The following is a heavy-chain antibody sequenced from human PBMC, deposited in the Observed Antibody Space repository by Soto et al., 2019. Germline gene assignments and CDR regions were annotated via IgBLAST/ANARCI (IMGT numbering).Heavy chain of an antibody. Sequence: EVQLVESGGGLVQPGGSLRLSCAASGFTFSSYSMNWVRQAPGKGLEWVSSISSSSSYIYYADSVKGRFTISRDNAKNSLYLQMNSLRAEDTAVYYCATDIVVVVAATPGGYWGQGTLVTVSS. CDR3: ATDIVVVVAATPGGY. CDR2: ISSSSSYI. CDR1: GFTFSSYS. D-gene: IGHD2-15*01. J-gene: IGHJ4*02. V-gene: IGHV3-21*01.